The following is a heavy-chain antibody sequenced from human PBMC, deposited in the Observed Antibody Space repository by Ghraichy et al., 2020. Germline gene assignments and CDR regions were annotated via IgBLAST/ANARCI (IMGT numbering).Heavy chain of an antibody. D-gene: IGHD3-10*01. CDR2: IYYSGST. CDR3: ARDSRVVHMSHFDY. J-gene: IGHJ4*02. CDR1: GGSISSGGYY. Sequence: SQTLSLTCTVSGGSISSGGYYWSWIRQHPGKGLEWIGYIYYSGSTYYNPSLKSRVTISVDTSKNQFSLKLSSVTAADTAVYYCARDSRVVHMSHFDYWGQGTLVTVSS. V-gene: IGHV4-31*03.